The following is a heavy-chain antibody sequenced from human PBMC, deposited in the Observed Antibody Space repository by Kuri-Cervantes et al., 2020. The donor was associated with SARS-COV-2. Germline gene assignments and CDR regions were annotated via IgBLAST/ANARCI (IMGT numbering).Heavy chain of an antibody. CDR2: ISSYNGNT. CDR1: GYTFTNYG. D-gene: IGHD3-10*01. J-gene: IGHJ6*04. V-gene: IGHV1-18*01. CDR3: ARSGYYGSGSYQGGMDV. Sequence: ASVKVSCKASGYTFTNYGISWVRQAPGQGLEWMGWISSYNGNTNYAQNLQGRVTMTTDTSTSTAYMEVRTLTSDDTAVYYCARSGYYGSGSYQGGMDVWGKGTTVTVSS.